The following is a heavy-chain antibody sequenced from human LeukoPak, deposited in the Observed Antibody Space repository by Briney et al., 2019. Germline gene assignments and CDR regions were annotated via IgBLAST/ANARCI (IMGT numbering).Heavy chain of an antibody. CDR3: ARLEWLADYYYMDV. Sequence: GGSLRLSCAASGFTFSDYYMSWIRQAPGKGLEWVSYISSSSSTIYYADSVKGRFTISRDNAKNSLYLQMNSLRAEDTAVYYCARLEWLADYYYMDVWGKGTTVTVSS. J-gene: IGHJ6*03. V-gene: IGHV3-11*04. D-gene: IGHD6-19*01. CDR2: ISSSSSTI. CDR1: GFTFSDYY.